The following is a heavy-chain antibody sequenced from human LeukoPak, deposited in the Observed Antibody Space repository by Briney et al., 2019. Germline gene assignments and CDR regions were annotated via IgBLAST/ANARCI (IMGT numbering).Heavy chain of an antibody. CDR1: RFTFSSYG. CDR2: IRYDGSNK. Sequence: GGSLRLSCAASRFTFSSYGMHWVRQAPGKGLEWVAFIRYDGSNKYYADSVKGRFTISRDNSKNTLYLQMNSLRAEDTAVYYCAKDGRDGYNSFDYWGQGTLVTVSS. D-gene: IGHD5-24*01. J-gene: IGHJ4*02. V-gene: IGHV3-30*02. CDR3: AKDGRDGYNSFDY.